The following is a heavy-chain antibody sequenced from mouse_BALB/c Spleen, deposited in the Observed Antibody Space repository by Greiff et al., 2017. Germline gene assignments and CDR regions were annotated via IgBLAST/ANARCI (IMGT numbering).Heavy chain of an antibody. Sequence: VQLQQSGAELVKPGASVKLSCTASGFNIKDTYMHWVKQRPEQGLEWIGRIDPANGNTKYDPKFQGKATITADTSSNTAYLQLSSLMSEDTAVYYCGRIVYDGLAYWGQGTLVTVSA. V-gene: IGHV14-3*02. J-gene: IGHJ3*01. CDR2: IDPANGNT. CDR3: GRIVYDGLAY. D-gene: IGHD2-3*01. CDR1: GFNIKDTY.